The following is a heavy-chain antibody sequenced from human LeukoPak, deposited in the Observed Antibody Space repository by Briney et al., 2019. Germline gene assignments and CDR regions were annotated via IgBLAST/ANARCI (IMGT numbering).Heavy chain of an antibody. CDR2: MNPNSGIT. Sequence: ASVKVSCKASGYTFTSYDINWVRQATGQGLEWMGWMNPNSGITGYAQKFQGRVTMTRDTSISTAYMELSRLRSDDTAVYYCARDRFRIVVVVAATGRKNWFDPWGQGTLVTVSS. V-gene: IGHV1-8*02. CDR3: ARDRFRIVVVVAATGRKNWFDP. CDR1: GYTFTSYD. J-gene: IGHJ5*02. D-gene: IGHD2-15*01.